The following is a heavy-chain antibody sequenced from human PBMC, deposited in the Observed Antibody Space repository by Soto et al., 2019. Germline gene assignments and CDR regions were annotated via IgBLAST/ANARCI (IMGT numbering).Heavy chain of an antibody. Sequence: GASVKVSCKASGYTFTRSGISWVRQAPGQGPEWMGWISSYNGDTNYAQTFQGRVTMTTDTSTSTAYMELRSLRSDDTAVYYCARVARSLKPFDPWGQGTLVTVSS. CDR1: GYTFTRSG. CDR2: ISSYNGDT. J-gene: IGHJ5*02. CDR3: ARVARSLKPFDP. V-gene: IGHV1-18*01. D-gene: IGHD6-6*01.